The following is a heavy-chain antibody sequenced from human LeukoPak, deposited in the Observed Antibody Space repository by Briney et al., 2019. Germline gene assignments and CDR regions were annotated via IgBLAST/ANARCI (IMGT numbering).Heavy chain of an antibody. D-gene: IGHD5-24*01. Sequence: GGSLRLSCAASGFTFSSYGMHWVRQAPGKGLEWVAVISYDGSEKYYVDSVKGRFTVSRDNPKNTLYLQMNSLRAEDTAVYYCARAKEEMTSILGFDYWGQGTLVTVSS. CDR2: ISYDGSEK. CDR3: ARAKEEMTSILGFDY. J-gene: IGHJ4*02. CDR1: GFTFSSYG. V-gene: IGHV3-30*03.